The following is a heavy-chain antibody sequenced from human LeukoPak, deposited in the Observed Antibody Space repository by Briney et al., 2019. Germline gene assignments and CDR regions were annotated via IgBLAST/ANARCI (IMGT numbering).Heavy chain of an antibody. CDR2: INPNSGGT. Sequence: VASVKVSCKASGYTFTGYYMHWVRQAPGQGLEWMGWINPNSGGTNYAQKFQGRVTMTRDTSISTAYMELSRLRSDDTAVYYCSRDLGFYSGSYSAKRGFDYWGQGTLVTVSS. CDR1: GYTFTGYY. CDR3: SRDLGFYSGSYSAKRGFDY. V-gene: IGHV1-2*02. J-gene: IGHJ4*02. D-gene: IGHD1-26*01.